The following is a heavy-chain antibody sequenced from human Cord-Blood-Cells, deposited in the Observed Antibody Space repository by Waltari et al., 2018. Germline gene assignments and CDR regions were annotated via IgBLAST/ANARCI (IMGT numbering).Heavy chain of an antibody. CDR3: ARSIAARVGYYYYYMDV. D-gene: IGHD6-6*01. Sequence: QVQLQQWGAGLLKPSETLSLTCAVYGGSFSGYYWSWIRQPPGKGLEWIGEINHSGSTNYNPSLKSRVTISVDTSKNQFSLKLSSVTAADTAVYYCARSIAARVGYYYYYMDVWGKGTTVTVSS. V-gene: IGHV4-34*01. J-gene: IGHJ6*03. CDR1: GGSFSGYY. CDR2: INHSGST.